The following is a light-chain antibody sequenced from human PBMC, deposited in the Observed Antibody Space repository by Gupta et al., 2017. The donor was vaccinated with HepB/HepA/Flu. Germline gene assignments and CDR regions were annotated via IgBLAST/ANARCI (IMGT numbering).Light chain of an antibody. J-gene: IGKJ1*01. CDR1: QIINTY. Sequence: DIQMTQSPSFLSASVGDRVIITCRASQIINTYLNWYQQKPGKAPKVLIYGAYKLQSGVPSRFSGSRAGTDFTLTISSLRPEDFATYYCHQSQHTPWTFGQGTKVESK. CDR3: HQSQHTPWT. V-gene: IGKV1-39*01. CDR2: GAY.